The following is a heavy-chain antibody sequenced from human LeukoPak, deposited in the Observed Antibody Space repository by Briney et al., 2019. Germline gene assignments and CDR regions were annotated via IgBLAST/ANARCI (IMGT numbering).Heavy chain of an antibody. CDR1: GGSFSGYY. J-gene: IGHJ6*02. Sequence: SETLSLTCAVYGGSFSGYYWSWIRQPPGKGLEWIGYIYYSGSTNYNPSLKSRVTISVDTSKNQFSLKLSSVTAADTAVYYCARHLQYYGSGSFYPYYYYGMDVWGQGTTVTVSS. V-gene: IGHV4-59*08. D-gene: IGHD3-10*01. CDR3: ARHLQYYGSGSFYPYYYYGMDV. CDR2: IYYSGST.